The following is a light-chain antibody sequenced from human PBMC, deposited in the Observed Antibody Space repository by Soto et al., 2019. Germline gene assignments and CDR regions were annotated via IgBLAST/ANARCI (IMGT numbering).Light chain of an antibody. CDR1: QSISND. CDR3: QQSFSTLSLT. Sequence: DIQMTQSPSSLSASVGDRVTISCRASQSISNDLNWYQQKPGQAPKLLIYAASSLQSGVPSRFSGSGSATDFTLTISSLQPEDFSAYYCQQSFSTLSLTFGEGTKVEIK. V-gene: IGKV1-39*01. J-gene: IGKJ4*01. CDR2: AAS.